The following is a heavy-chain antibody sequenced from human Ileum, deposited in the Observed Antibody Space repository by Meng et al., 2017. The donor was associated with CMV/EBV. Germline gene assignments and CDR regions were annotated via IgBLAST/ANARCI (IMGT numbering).Heavy chain of an antibody. D-gene: IGHD2-2*01. CDR2: IKLDNGRT. CDR1: GFTFTGYY. J-gene: IGHJ5*02. V-gene: IGHV1-2*02. CDR3: ARDPGCDDPSCYGIGWDL. Sequence: ASVKVSCKSSGFTFTGYYMHWLRQAPGQGLEWMGWIKLDNGRTDYAQKFQGRVTLTRDTSINTAYMELNMLRHDDTAVYYCARDPGCDDPSCYGIGWDLWGQGTLVTGAS.